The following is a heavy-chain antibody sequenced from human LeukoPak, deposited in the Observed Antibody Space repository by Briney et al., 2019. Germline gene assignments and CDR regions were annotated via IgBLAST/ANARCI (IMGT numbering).Heavy chain of an antibody. Sequence: GGSLRLSCAASGFTFSSYGMHWVRQAPGKGLEWVAVIWYDGSNKYYADSVKGRFTISRDNSKNTLYLQMNSLRAEDTAVYYCARELYYYDSSGYSIPSTPTGWGQGTLVTVSS. D-gene: IGHD3-22*01. V-gene: IGHV3-33*01. CDR3: ARELYYYDSSGYSIPSTPTG. CDR1: GFTFSSYG. J-gene: IGHJ4*02. CDR2: IWYDGSNK.